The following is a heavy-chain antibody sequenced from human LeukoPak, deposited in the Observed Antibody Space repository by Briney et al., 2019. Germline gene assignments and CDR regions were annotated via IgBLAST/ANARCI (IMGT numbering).Heavy chain of an antibody. CDR1: GGSISSYY. V-gene: IGHV4-59*08. Sequence: SETLSLTCTVSGGSISSYYWSWIRQPPGKGLEWIGYIYYSGSTNYNPSLKSRATISVDTSKNQFSLKLSSVTAADTAVYYCARHLGYCTNGVCPYYFDYWGQGTLVTVSS. D-gene: IGHD2-8*01. CDR3: ARHLGYCTNGVCPYYFDY. CDR2: IYYSGST. J-gene: IGHJ4*02.